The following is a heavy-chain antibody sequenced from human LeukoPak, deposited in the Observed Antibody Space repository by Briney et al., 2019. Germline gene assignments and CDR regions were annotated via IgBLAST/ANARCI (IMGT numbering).Heavy chain of an antibody. J-gene: IGHJ4*02. V-gene: IGHV3-30*19. Sequence: PGGPLRLSCAASGFTFSSYGMHWVRQAPGKGLEWVAVISYDGSNKYYADSVKGRFTISRDNSKNTLYLQMNSLRAEDTAVYYCARPMGRDGYNFDYWGQGTLVTVSS. CDR3: ARPMGRDGYNFDY. CDR1: GFTFSSYG. D-gene: IGHD5-24*01. CDR2: ISYDGSNK.